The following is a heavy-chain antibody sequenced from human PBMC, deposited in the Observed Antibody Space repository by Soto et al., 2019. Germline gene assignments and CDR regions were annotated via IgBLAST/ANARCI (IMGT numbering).Heavy chain of an antibody. Sequence: QVQLQESGPGLVKPSGTLSLTCAVSGGSFTSNNWWTWVRQPPGQGLEWIGEIYRTGSTNYNPSLKSRVTIPLDKSENQFSLKVTSLTAADTAVYYCASRDPGTSVDYWGQGTLVTVSS. CDR1: GGSFTSNNW. D-gene: IGHD1-7*01. CDR3: ASRDPGTSVDY. V-gene: IGHV4-4*02. CDR2: IYRTGST. J-gene: IGHJ4*02.